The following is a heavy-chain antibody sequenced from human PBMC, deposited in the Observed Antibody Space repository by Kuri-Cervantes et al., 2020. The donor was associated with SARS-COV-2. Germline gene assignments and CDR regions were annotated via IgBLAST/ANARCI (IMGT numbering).Heavy chain of an antibody. CDR2: IYSGGST. Sequence: GGSLRLSCAASGFTVSSNYMSWVRQAPGKGLEWVSVIYSGGSTYYPDSVKGRFTMSRDNAKNSLYLQMNSLRAEDTAVYYCATAVREPFGGYWGRGTLVTVSS. CDR1: GFTVSSNY. V-gene: IGHV3-53*01. D-gene: IGHD3-16*01. J-gene: IGHJ4*02. CDR3: ATAVREPFGGY.